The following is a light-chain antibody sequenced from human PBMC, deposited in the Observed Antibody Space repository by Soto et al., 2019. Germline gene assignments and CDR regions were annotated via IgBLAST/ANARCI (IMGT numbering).Light chain of an antibody. J-gene: IGKJ1*01. V-gene: IGKV1-39*01. CDR3: QQSYTRPWT. CDR1: ESLSSY. CDR2: AAS. Sequence: DIPMTQSPSSLSASVGDRVTITCRASESLSSYLNWYQQKPGKAPNLLIYAASTLQSGVPLRFSGSESGTRFTLTISSLQPEDFATYYCQQSYTRPWTFGRGTKVDI.